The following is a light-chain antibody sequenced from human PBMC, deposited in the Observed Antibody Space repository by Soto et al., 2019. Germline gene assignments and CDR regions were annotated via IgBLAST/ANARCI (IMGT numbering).Light chain of an antibody. J-gene: IGKJ5*01. Sequence: DIQMTQSPSSLSASVGDRVTITCQASQDISNHLNWYQQKPGKAPKLLIYDASNLETGVPSRFSGSGSETDFTVTISSLQPEDFATYSCQQYYNLPITFGQGTRLETK. CDR1: QDISNH. CDR2: DAS. CDR3: QQYYNLPIT. V-gene: IGKV1-33*01.